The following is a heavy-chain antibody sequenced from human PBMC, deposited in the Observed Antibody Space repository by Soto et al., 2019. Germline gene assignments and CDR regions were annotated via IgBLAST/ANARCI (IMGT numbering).Heavy chain of an antibody. Sequence: GGSLRLSCAASGFTFSNAWMSWVRQAPGKGLEWVGRIKSKTDGGTTDYAAPVKGRFTISRDDSKNTLYLQMNSLKTEDTAVYYCTTDRDCTNGVCYTGGLYYWGQGTLVTVSS. CDR1: GFTFSNAW. CDR3: TTDRDCTNGVCYTGGLYY. CDR2: IKSKTDGGTT. J-gene: IGHJ4*02. D-gene: IGHD2-8*01. V-gene: IGHV3-15*01.